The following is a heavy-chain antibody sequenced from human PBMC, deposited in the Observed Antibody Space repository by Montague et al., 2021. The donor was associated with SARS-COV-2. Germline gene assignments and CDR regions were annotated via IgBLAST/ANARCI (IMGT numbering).Heavy chain of an antibody. D-gene: IGHD2-15*01. CDR2: MYYSGSP. CDR1: GGSISSSNYY. J-gene: IGHJ6*02. V-gene: IGHV4-39*07. CDR3: ARDDIVLQGVTKGMDV. Sequence: SETLYLTCTVSGGSISSSNYYWGWIRQPPGKGLEWIGNMYYSGSPYYKPSLKSRVTISIDTSQNQLSLKLSSVTAADTAVYYCARDDIVLQGVTKGMDVWGQGTKVTVSS.